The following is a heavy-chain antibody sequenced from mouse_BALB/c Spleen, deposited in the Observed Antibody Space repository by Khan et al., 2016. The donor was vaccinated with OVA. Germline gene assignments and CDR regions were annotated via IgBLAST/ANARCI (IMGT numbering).Heavy chain of an antibody. CDR3: ARSNYYGRSPYAMAY. CDR1: GYTFTSFW. J-gene: IGHJ4*01. Sequence: DLVKPGASVKLSCKASGYTFTSFWINWIKQRPGQGLEWIGQIAPGSGSAYYNEMFKGKATLTVDTSSSTAYIQLSSLSSEDSAVYCCARSNYYGRSPYAMAYWGQGTSVTVSS. CDR2: IAPGSGSA. V-gene: IGHV1S41*01. D-gene: IGHD1-1*01.